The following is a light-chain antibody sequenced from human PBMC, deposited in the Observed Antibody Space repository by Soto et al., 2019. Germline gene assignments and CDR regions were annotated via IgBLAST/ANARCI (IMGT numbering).Light chain of an antibody. CDR2: WAS. J-gene: IGKJ4*01. V-gene: IGKV4-1*01. CDR1: QIVLYSSNNKNY. Sequence: DIVLNPSPDSLSVSMGERATINCKSSQIVLYSSNNKNYLAWYQQKPGQPPKLLIYWASTRESGVPDRFSGSGSGTDFTLTISSLQAEDVAVYYCQQYYSTPLTFAGGTKVDIK. CDR3: QQYYSTPLT.